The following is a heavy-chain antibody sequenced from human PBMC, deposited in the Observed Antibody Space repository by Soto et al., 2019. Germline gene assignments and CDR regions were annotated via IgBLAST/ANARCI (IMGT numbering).Heavy chain of an antibody. V-gene: IGHV3-33*01. CDR2: ISSDEKIK. D-gene: IGHD6-6*01. J-gene: IGHJ4*02. Sequence: QVQLVESGGGVVQPGGSLRLSCVASGFIFSNFGMHWIRQAPGKGLEWVAVISSDEKIKQYADSVRGRFAIYRDNSKNTLYLQMTSLRAEDTAIYYCARGLRSVLDYWGQGTLVTVSS. CDR3: ARGLRSVLDY. CDR1: GFIFSNFG.